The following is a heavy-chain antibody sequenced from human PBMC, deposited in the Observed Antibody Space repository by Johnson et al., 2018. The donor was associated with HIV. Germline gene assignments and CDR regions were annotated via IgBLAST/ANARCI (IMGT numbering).Heavy chain of an antibody. J-gene: IGHJ3*02. CDR3: TRQNWAFDI. CDR2: IRTKTNSYAT. V-gene: IGHV3-73*01. CDR1: GFTFSSYA. Sequence: VQLVESGGGVVQPGRSLRLSCAASGFTFSSYAMHWVRQAAGKGLEWVGRIRTKTNSYATTYTASVNGRFTISRDDSENTAYLQMNSLTIEDTAVYYCTRQNWAFDIWGQGTMVTVSS.